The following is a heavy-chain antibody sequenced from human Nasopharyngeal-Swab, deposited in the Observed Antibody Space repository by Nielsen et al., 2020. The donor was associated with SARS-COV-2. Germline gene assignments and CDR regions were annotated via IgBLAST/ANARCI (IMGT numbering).Heavy chain of an antibody. CDR3: AKVRTNYGMGLNGALDP. J-gene: IGHJ5*02. D-gene: IGHD4-17*01. Sequence: SVKVSCKSSGGTFRNSGFSWVRQAPGQGLEWMGGIIPVFGTPLYAQKFQGRVTISADESTTTTYMELSSLRSQDTAVYYCAKVRTNYGMGLNGALDPWGQCTLVTVSS. CDR1: GGTFRNSG. V-gene: IGHV1-69*13. CDR2: IIPVFGTP.